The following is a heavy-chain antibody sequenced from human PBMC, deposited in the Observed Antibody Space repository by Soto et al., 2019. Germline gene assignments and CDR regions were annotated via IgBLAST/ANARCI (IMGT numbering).Heavy chain of an antibody. CDR2: IYDDGNT. CDR1: ELTATKNF. V-gene: IGHV3-53*01. CDR3: ARTRLYDASGYYYYYGMDV. D-gene: IGHD3-22*01. Sequence: GGSLRLSCAASELTATKNFMSWVRQAPGKGLEWVSVIYDDGNTYYADSVRGRFAISRDTSKNTLYLQMNSLRAEDTAVYYCARTRLYDASGYYYYYGMDVWGQGTTVTVSS. J-gene: IGHJ6*02.